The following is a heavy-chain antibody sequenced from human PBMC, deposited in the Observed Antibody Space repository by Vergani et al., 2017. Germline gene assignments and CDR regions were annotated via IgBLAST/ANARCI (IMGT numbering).Heavy chain of an antibody. CDR2: IIPILGIA. J-gene: IGHJ5*02. V-gene: IGHV1-69*08. D-gene: IGHD4-23*01. Sequence: QVQLVQSGAEVKKPGSSVKVSCKASGGTFSSYTISWVRQAPGQGLEWMGRIIPILGIANYAQKFQGRVPSTADKSTSTAYMELRSLRSDDTAVYYCARDGDRRSGNSRIDPWGQGTLVTVSS. CDR1: GGTFSSYT. CDR3: ARDGDRRSGNSRIDP.